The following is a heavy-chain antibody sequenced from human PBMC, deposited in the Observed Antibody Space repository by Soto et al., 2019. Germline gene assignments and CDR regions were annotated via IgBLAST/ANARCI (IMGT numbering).Heavy chain of an antibody. V-gene: IGHV4-39*01. D-gene: IGHD4-17*01. CDR1: GGSISSSSYY. CDR3: ARLRVDGDYIYYYYYMDV. J-gene: IGHJ6*03. Sequence: SETLSLTCTVSGGSISSSSYYWGWIRQPPGKGLEWIGSIYYSGSTYYNPSLKSRVTISVDTSKNHFSLKLSSVTAADTAVYYCARLRVDGDYIYYYYYMDVWGKGTTVTVSS. CDR2: IYYSGST.